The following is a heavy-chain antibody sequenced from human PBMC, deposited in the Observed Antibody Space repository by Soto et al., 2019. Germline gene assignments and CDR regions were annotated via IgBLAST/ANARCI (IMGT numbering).Heavy chain of an antibody. CDR1: GFTFTSSA. CDR2: IVVGSGNT. CDR3: AAESGCSSTSCGIGYYYYYGMDV. Sequence: SVKVSCKASGFTFTSSAVQWVRQARGQRLEWIGWIVVGSGNTNYAQKFQERVTITRDMSTSTAYMELSSLRSEDTAVYYCAAESGCSSTSCGIGYYYYYGMDVWGQGTTVTVSS. J-gene: IGHJ6*02. V-gene: IGHV1-58*01. D-gene: IGHD2-2*01.